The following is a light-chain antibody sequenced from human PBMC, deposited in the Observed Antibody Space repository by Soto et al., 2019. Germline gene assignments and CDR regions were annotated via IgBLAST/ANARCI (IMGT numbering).Light chain of an antibody. CDR2: DVS. J-gene: IGLJ2*01. CDR1: SSDVGAYNY. Sequence: QFALTQPRSVSGSPGQSVTISCTGTSSDVGAYNYVSWYQQHPGKAPKLMIYDVSKRPSGVPDRFSGSKSGNTASLTISGLQAEDEADYYCCSYAGSYTFVVFGGGTKLTVL. CDR3: CSYAGSYTFVV. V-gene: IGLV2-11*01.